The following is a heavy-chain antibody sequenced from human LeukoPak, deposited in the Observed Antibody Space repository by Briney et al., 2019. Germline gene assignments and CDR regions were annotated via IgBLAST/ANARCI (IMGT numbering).Heavy chain of an antibody. CDR2: ISGSGGST. CDR1: GFTFSSYA. D-gene: IGHD4-23*01. J-gene: IGHJ4*02. CDR3: AKDHPRYGGNEYYFDY. Sequence: GGSLRLSCAASGFTFSSYAMSWVRQAPGKGLEWVSAISGSGGSTYYADSVKGRFTISRDNSKNTLYLQMNSLRAEDTAVYYCAKDHPRYGGNEYYFDYWGQGTLVTVSS. V-gene: IGHV3-23*01.